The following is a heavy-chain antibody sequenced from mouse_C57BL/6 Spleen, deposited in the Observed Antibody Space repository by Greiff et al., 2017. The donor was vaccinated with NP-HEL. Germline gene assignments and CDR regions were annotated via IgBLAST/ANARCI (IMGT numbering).Heavy chain of an antibody. D-gene: IGHD4-1*02. J-gene: IGHJ3*01. Sequence: QVQLQQPGTELVKPGASVKLSCKASGHTFTSYWMHWVKQRPGQGLEWIGNINPSNGGTNYNEKFKSKATLTVDKSSSTAYMQLSSLTSEDSAVYYCARGSLNWSWCAYWGQGTLVTVSA. CDR2: INPSNGGT. V-gene: IGHV1-53*01. CDR3: ARGSLNWSWCAY. CDR1: GHTFTSYW.